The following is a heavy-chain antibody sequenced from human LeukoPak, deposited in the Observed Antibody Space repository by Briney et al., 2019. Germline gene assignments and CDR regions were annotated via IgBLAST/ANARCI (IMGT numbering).Heavy chain of an antibody. V-gene: IGHV1-46*01. Sequence: ASVKVSRKASGYTFTSYYMHWVRQAPGQGLEWMGIINPSGGSTSYAQKFQGRVTMTRDTSTSTVYMELSSLRSEDTAVYYCARDRARLYYFDYWGQGTLVTVSS. CDR2: INPSGGST. CDR1: GYTFTSYY. D-gene: IGHD3-16*01. J-gene: IGHJ4*02. CDR3: ARDRARLYYFDY.